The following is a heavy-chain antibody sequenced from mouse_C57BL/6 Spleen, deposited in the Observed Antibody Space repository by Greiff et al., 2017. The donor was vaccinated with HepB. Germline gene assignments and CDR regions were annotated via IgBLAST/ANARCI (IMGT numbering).Heavy chain of an antibody. D-gene: IGHD6-2*01. Sequence: EVQLQQSGTVLARPGASVKMSCKTSGYTFTSYWMHWVKQRPGQGLEWIGAIYPGNSDTSYNQKFKGKAKLTAVTSASTAYMELSSLTNEDSAVYYCTRKLGGVSDWYFDVWGTGTTVTVSS. CDR2: IYPGNSDT. CDR3: TRKLGGVSDWYFDV. V-gene: IGHV1-5*01. CDR1: GYTFTSYW. J-gene: IGHJ1*03.